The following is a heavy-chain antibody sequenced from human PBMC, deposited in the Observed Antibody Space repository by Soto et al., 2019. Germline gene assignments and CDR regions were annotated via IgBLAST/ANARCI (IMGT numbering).Heavy chain of an antibody. D-gene: IGHD2-21*02. J-gene: IGHJ4*02. CDR3: AKDPLYCGGDCYRGGFDY. V-gene: IGHV3-23*01. Sequence: SLRLSCAASGFTFSSYAMSWVRQAPGKGLEWVSAISGSGGSTYYADSVKGRFTISRDNSKNTLYLQMNSLRAEDTAVYYCAKDPLYCGGDCYRGGFDYWGQGTLVTVS. CDR1: GFTFSSYA. CDR2: ISGSGGST.